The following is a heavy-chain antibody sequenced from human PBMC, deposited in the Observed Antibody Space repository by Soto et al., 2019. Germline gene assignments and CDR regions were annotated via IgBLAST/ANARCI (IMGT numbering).Heavy chain of an antibody. J-gene: IGHJ4*02. CDR2: ISSSSSYI. V-gene: IGHV3-21*01. Sequence: GGSLRLSCAASGFTFSSYSMNWVRQAPGKGLEWVSRISSSSSYIYYADSVKGRFTISRDNAKNSLYLQMNSLRAEDTAVYYCARDSDSSYYLDYWGQGTLVTVSS. D-gene: IGHD3-10*01. CDR1: GFTFSSYS. CDR3: ARDSDSSYYLDY.